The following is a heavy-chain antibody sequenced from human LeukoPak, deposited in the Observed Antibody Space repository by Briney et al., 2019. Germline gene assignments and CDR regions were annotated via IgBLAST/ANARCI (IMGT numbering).Heavy chain of an antibody. J-gene: IGHJ4*02. V-gene: IGHV4-30-4*01. Sequence: SETLSLTCTVSGGSISSGDYYWSWIRQPPGKGLEWIGYIYYSGSTYYNPSLKSRVTISVDTSKNQFSLELSSVTAADTAVYYCARDRGISLSFLYWGQGTLVTVSS. CDR3: ARDRGISLSFLY. CDR1: GGSISSGDYY. CDR2: IYYSGST. D-gene: IGHD2-15*01.